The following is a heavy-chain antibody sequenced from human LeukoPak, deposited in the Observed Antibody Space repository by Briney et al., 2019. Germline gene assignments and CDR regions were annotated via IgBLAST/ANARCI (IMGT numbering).Heavy chain of an antibody. J-gene: IGHJ4*02. D-gene: IGHD1-20*01. CDR3: ARFNNRDADY. CDR2: VSPDDSNA. Sequence: GESLKISCRGSGYPFTNYWIGWVRQMPGKGLEWMGVVSPDDSNAKYCPSFQGQVTISADKSINTAYLQWSSLKASDTAMYYCARFNNRDADYWGQGTLVTVSS. CDR1: GYPFTNYW. V-gene: IGHV5-51*01.